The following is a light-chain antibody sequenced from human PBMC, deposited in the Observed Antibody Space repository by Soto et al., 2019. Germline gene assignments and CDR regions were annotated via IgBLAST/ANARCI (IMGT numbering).Light chain of an antibody. CDR1: QSISSW. Sequence: GDRGTITCRASQSISSWVAWYQQKQGKAPKLLIYDASSLESGVPARFSGSGSGTECTLTISSLKTEDGATYHCQQSYSIPITFGQGTRLEIK. V-gene: IGKV1-5*01. J-gene: IGKJ5*01. CDR2: DAS. CDR3: QQSYSIPIT.